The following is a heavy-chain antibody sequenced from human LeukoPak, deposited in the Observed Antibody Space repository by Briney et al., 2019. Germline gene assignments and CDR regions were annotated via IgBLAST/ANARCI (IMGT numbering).Heavy chain of an antibody. J-gene: IGHJ2*01. CDR2: IYYSGST. CDR3: ARDRSIAAAGSPHWYFDL. Sequence: SETLSLTCTVSGGSNSSYYWSWIRQPPGKGLEWIGYIYYSGSTNYNPSLKSRVTISVDTAKNQFSLKLSSVTAADTAVYYCARDRSIAAAGSPHWYFDLWGRGTLVTVSS. CDR1: GGSNSSYY. V-gene: IGHV4-59*01. D-gene: IGHD6-13*01.